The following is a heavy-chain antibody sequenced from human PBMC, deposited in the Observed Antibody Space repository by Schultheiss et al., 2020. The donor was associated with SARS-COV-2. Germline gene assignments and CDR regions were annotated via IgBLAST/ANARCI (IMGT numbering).Heavy chain of an antibody. CDR1: GFTFSDQY. D-gene: IGHD2-15*01. V-gene: IGHV3-72*01. J-gene: IGHJ4*02. CDR3: TKASHYCGGGTCYLTAYDY. CDR2: SRNKAKSYTT. Sequence: GGSLRLSCVVSGFTFSDQYMDWVRQAPGKGLEWIGRSRNKAKSYTTEYAASVKGRFTISRDDSKNSLFLHMDSLKTEDTAFYYCTKASHYCGGGTCYLTAYDYWAQGTLVTVSS.